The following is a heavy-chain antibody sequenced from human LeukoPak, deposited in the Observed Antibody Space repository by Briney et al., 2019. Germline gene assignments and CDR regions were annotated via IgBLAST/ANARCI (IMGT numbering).Heavy chain of an antibody. Sequence: GASVKVSCKASGYTFTNYGISWVRQAPGQGLEWMGWISAYNGNTNYAQKLQGRVTMTTDTSTSTAYMELRSLRSDDTAVYYCARDLEGNDGNGWYVWLFWGQGTLVTVSS. CDR2: ISAYNGNT. V-gene: IGHV1-18*01. J-gene: IGHJ4*02. CDR3: ARDLEGNDGNGWYVWLF. CDR1: GYTFTNYG. D-gene: IGHD6-19*01.